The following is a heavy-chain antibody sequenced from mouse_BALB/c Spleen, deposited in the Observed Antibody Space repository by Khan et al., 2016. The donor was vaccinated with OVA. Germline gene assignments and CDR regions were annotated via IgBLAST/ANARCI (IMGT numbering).Heavy chain of an antibody. J-gene: IGHJ4*01. CDR3: ARRGEGYDGAVDY. CDR1: GYSITSDYA. Sequence: EVQLQESGPGLVKPSQSLSLTCTVTGYSITSDYAWNWIRQFPGNKLEWMGYISYSGSTSYNPSLKSRISITRDTSKNQFFLQLNSVTTEDTATYYYARRGEGYDGAVDYWGEETSVTVSS. D-gene: IGHD2-2*01. CDR2: ISYSGST. V-gene: IGHV3-2*02.